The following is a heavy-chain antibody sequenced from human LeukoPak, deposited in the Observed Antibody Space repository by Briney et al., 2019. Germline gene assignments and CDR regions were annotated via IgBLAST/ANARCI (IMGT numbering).Heavy chain of an antibody. V-gene: IGHV3-7*03. D-gene: IGHD3-10*01. Sequence: GGSLRLSCAASGFTFSSYWMSWVRQAPGKGLEWVANINQDGSEKYYVDSVKGRFTISRGNAKNSLYLQMNSLRAEDTAVYYCLSGVVRRPWGQGTLVTVSS. CDR2: INQDGSEK. J-gene: IGHJ5*02. CDR3: LSGVVRRP. CDR1: GFTFSSYW.